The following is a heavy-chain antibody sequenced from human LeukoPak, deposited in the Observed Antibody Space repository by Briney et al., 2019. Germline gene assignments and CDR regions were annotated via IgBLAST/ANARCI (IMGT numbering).Heavy chain of an antibody. CDR3: ARDTLDYYDSGYDAFDI. D-gene: IGHD3-22*01. CDR2: ISSRSSYI. Sequence: GGSLRLSCAASGFTFSSYSMNWVRQAPAKGLEWVSSISSRSSYIYYADSVKGRFTISRDNAKNSLYLQMNSLRAEDTAVYYCARDTLDYYDSGYDAFDIWGQGTMITVSS. V-gene: IGHV3-21*01. J-gene: IGHJ3*02. CDR1: GFTFSSYS.